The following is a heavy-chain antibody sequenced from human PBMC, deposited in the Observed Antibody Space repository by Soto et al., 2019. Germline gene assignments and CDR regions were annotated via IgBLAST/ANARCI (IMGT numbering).Heavy chain of an antibody. V-gene: IGHV3-23*01. Sequence: VGSLRLSCAASGFTFINYAISWVRQAPGKGLEWVSGISGSDYSTKYADSVKGRFTISRDNSKNTVFLEMSSLRAEDTAVYYCAQWXWYRAENWGQGALVTVSS. CDR1: GFTFINYA. CDR2: ISGSDYST. D-gene: IGHD6-13*01. J-gene: IGHJ4*02. CDR3: AQWXWYRAEN.